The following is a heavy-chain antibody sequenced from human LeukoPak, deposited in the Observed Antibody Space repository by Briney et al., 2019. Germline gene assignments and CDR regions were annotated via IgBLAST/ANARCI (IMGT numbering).Heavy chain of an antibody. CDR2: IYYSGST. CDR3: ARTPASSGYYYRISNWFDP. V-gene: IGHV4-59*01. J-gene: IGHJ5*02. CDR1: GDSISSYY. D-gene: IGHD3-22*01. Sequence: SETLSLTCTVSGDSISSYYWSWIRQPPGKGLEWIGYIYYSGSTNYNPSLKSRVTISVDTSKNQFSLKLSSVTAADTAVYYCARTPASSGYYYRISNWFDPWGQGTLVTVSS.